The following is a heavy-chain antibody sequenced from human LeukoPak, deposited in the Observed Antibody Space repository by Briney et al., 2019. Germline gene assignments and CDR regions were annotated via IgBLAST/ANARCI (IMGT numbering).Heavy chain of an antibody. V-gene: IGHV4-59*01. D-gene: IGHD3-22*01. CDR3: GRDGYYYDSSGYYYFHWFDP. CDR2: IYYSGTT. CDR1: GGSISSYY. J-gene: IGHJ5*02. Sequence: PSETLSLTCTVSGGSISSYYWSWIRQPPGKGLEWIGYIYYSGTTNYNPPLKSRLTKSVDPSRNQSSLKLTPLPAAAPAVFYCGRDGYYYDSSGYYYFHWFDPWGQGTLVSVSS.